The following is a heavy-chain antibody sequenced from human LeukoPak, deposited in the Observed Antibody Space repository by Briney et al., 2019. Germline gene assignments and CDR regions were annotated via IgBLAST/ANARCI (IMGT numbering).Heavy chain of an antibody. J-gene: IGHJ4*02. CDR3: VSFYETY. D-gene: IGHD2/OR15-2a*01. CDR1: GFTFISHW. V-gene: IGHV3-74*01. CDR2: INSDGSSI. Sequence: GGSLRLPCSASGFTFISHWMHWVRHAPGEGLVWVSRINSDGSSISYADSVKGRFTISRDNAKNTLYLQMNSLRAEDTAVYYCVSFYETYWGRGTLVTVSS.